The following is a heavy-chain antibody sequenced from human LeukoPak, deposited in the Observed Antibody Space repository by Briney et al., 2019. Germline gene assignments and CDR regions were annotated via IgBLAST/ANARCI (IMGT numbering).Heavy chain of an antibody. D-gene: IGHD4-17*01. CDR2: MNPNSGNT. CDR3: ARGFATVTAFDY. CDR1: GYTFTSYD. V-gene: IGHV1-8*03. Sequence: GASVKVSCKASGYTFTSYDINWVRQATGQGLEWMGWMNPNSGNTGYAQKFQGRVTITADESTSTAYMELSSLRSEDTAVYYCARGFATVTAFDYWGQGTLVTVSS. J-gene: IGHJ4*02.